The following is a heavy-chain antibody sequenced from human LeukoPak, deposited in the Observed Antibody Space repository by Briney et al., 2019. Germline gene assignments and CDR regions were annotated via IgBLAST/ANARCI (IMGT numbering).Heavy chain of an antibody. Sequence: PSETLSLTCAVYGGSFSGDFWSWIRQSPGKGLEWIGEINHGGSTTYNPSLQSRVTMSVDTSTNQISLKMTSVTAADTAVYYCALAAAGMGADYWGQGTLVTVSS. D-gene: IGHD6-13*01. CDR2: INHGGST. CDR1: GGSFSGDF. J-gene: IGHJ4*02. V-gene: IGHV4-34*01. CDR3: ALAAAGMGADY.